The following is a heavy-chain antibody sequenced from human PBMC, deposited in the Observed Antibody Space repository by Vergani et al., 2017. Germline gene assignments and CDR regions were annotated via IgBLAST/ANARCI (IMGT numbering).Heavy chain of an antibody. CDR2: LSASDRRT. Sequence: EVQLLESGGDLVQPGGSLRLSCVASGFTFIMHAMSWVRQAPGKGLEWVSTLSASDRRTHYADSVKGRFTISRDISKNTLFLHMNSLRPEDTAVYYCAKEEGKARGAFDIWGQGTMVTVSS. CDR3: AKEEGKARGAFDI. J-gene: IGHJ3*02. V-gene: IGHV3-23*01. CDR1: GFTFIMHA.